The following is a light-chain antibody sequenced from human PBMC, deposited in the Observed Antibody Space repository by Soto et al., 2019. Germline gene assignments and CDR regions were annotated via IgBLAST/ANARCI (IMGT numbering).Light chain of an antibody. CDR2: EVS. CDR1: SSDVGAYNY. Sequence: QSVLTQPASVSGSTGQSITISCTGTSSDVGAYNYVSWYQQQSGKAPKLLIHEVSNRPAGVSNRFSGSKSGNTASLTISGLQAEDEADYYCSAFATSRAYVFGIGTKVTVL. V-gene: IGLV2-14*01. J-gene: IGLJ1*01. CDR3: SAFATSRAYV.